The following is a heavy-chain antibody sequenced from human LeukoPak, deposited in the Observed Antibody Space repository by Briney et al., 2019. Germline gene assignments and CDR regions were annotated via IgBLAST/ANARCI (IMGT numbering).Heavy chain of an antibody. D-gene: IGHD1-14*01. CDR1: GFTFSNYP. J-gene: IGHJ4*02. CDR3: AKGNTITPDY. CDR2: ITSDGSRT. Sequence: GGSLRLSCAASGFTFSNYPMTWVRQAPGKGLEWVSAITSDGSRTYNADSVRGRFTISRDNSKNTLYLQMNGLRADDTAVYYCAKGNTITPDYWGQGTLVTVSS. V-gene: IGHV3-23*01.